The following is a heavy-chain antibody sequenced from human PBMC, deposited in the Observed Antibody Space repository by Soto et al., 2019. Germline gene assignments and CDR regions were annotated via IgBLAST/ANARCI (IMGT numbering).Heavy chain of an antibody. V-gene: IGHV3-23*01. Sequence: PGGSLRLSCAVSGFIFSNYPMSWVRQAPGKGLEWVSSVSPSGSNTYYADSMKGRFTMSRDNSENRLHLQMNSLRAEDTAVYFCARRDNSGWYSLDYWGQGTLVTVSS. J-gene: IGHJ4*02. CDR3: ARRDNSGWYSLDY. CDR1: GFIFSNYP. CDR2: VSPSGSNT. D-gene: IGHD6-19*01.